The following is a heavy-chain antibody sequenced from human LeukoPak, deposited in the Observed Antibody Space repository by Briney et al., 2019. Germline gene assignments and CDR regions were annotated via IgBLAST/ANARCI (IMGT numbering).Heavy chain of an antibody. V-gene: IGHV2-5*02. CDR1: GFSFSTSGVG. Sequence: SGPTLVNPTQTLTLTCTFSGFSFSTSGVGVGWTRQPPGKALEWLAVIYWDEDKRYRPSLKSRLTITKDTSKNQVVLTMTNMDPVDTATYYCARSPYYDILTGSRRTFDYWGRGILVTVSS. D-gene: IGHD3-9*01. J-gene: IGHJ4*02. CDR2: IYWDEDK. CDR3: ARSPYYDILTGSRRTFDY.